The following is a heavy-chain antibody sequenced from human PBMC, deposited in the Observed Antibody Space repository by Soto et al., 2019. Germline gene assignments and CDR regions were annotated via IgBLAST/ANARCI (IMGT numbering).Heavy chain of an antibody. Sequence: ASVKVSCKASGYIFSNYYLHWVRQAPGQGLEWMGVFNPSGDATHYAQNFQGRVTVTRDTSSSTVYMELSNLTSDDTAAYYCARRGMSKIGFDSWGQGTMVTVS. J-gene: IGHJ3*02. CDR3: ARRGMSKIGFDS. D-gene: IGHD3-10*01. CDR1: GYIFSNYY. CDR2: FNPSGDAT. V-gene: IGHV1-46*01.